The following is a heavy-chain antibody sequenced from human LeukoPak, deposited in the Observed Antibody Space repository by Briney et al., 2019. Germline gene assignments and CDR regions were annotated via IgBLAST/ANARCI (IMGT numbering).Heavy chain of an antibody. CDR3: ARLAGVHDYSNYGQFDY. CDR2: ISSSSSTI. V-gene: IGHV3-48*01. Sequence: PGGSLRLSRGASGFTFSSYAMSWVRQAPGKGLEGVSYISSSSSTIYYADCVKGRFTISRDNAKNSVYLQMNSLRAEDTAVYYCARLAGVHDYSNYGQFDYWGQGTLVTVSS. CDR1: GFTFSSYA. J-gene: IGHJ4*02. D-gene: IGHD4-11*01.